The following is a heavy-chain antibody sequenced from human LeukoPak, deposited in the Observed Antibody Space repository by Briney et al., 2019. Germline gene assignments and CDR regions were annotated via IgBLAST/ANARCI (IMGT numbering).Heavy chain of an antibody. CDR3: AREKTIAAREVDY. V-gene: IGHV4-31*03. CDR2: IYHSGST. Sequence: SETLSLTCTVSGGSISSGGYYWSWIRQHPGKGLEWIGYIYHSGSTYYNPSLKSRVTISVDTSKNQFSLKLSSVTAADTAVYYCAREKTIAAREVDYWGQGTLVTVSS. J-gene: IGHJ4*02. D-gene: IGHD6-6*01. CDR1: GGSISSGGYY.